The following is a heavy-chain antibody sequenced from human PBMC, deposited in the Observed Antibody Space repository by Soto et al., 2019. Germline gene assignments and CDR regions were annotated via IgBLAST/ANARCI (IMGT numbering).Heavy chain of an antibody. V-gene: IGHV4-30-2*01. Sequence: QVQLKESGSGLVKPAQTLSLTCAVSGGSITSGGFSWSWIRQPPGKGLEWIGYVHHTGNTDYHPSLGNRVTISLDRSRNLFSLNLTSVTAADTATYYCAKECGGTCLDAFDVWGPGTTVIVSS. D-gene: IGHD2-15*01. CDR2: VHHTGNT. J-gene: IGHJ3*01. CDR1: GGSITSGGFS. CDR3: AKECGGTCLDAFDV.